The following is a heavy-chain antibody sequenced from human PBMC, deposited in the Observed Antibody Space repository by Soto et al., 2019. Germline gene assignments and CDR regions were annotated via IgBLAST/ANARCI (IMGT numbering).Heavy chain of an antibody. J-gene: IGHJ5*02. CDR3: VRGGHGSGSYLGSS. CDR2: IRQDGGAQ. Sequence: GGSLRLSCVPAGFTFTTYWMSWVRQAPGKGLEWVANIRQDGGAQYYVDSVKGRFTTSRDNAKNSVYLQKDSLRVEDTAVYYCVRGGHGSGSYLGSSWGQGILVTVSS. D-gene: IGHD3-10*01. CDR1: GFTFTTYW. V-gene: IGHV3-7*03.